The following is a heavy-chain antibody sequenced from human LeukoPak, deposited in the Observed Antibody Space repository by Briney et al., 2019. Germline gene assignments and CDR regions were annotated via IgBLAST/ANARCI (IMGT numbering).Heavy chain of an antibody. J-gene: IGHJ4*02. CDR3: AKDSDYYGSGSYYNDN. D-gene: IGHD3-10*01. V-gene: IGHV3-23*01. Sequence: GGSLRLSCAASGFTFSSYAMSWVRQAPGKGLEWVSAISGSGGSTYYADSVKGRFTISRDNSKNTLYLQMNSLRAEDTAVYYCAKDSDYYGSGSYYNDNWGQGTLVTVSS. CDR2: ISGSGGST. CDR1: GFTFSSYA.